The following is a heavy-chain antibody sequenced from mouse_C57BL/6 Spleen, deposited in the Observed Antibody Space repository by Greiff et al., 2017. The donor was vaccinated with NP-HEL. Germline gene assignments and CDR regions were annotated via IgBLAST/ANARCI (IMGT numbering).Heavy chain of an antibody. J-gene: IGHJ2*01. CDR1: GYTFTDYY. Sequence: EVQLQQSGPELVKPGASVKISCKASGYTFTDYYMNWVKQSHGKSLEWIGDINPNNGGTSYNQKFKGKATLTVDKSSSTAYMELRSLTSEDSAVYYCASGPYYGSSYGGDYWGQGTTLTVSS. V-gene: IGHV1-26*01. CDR2: INPNNGGT. D-gene: IGHD1-1*01. CDR3: ASGPYYGSSYGGDY.